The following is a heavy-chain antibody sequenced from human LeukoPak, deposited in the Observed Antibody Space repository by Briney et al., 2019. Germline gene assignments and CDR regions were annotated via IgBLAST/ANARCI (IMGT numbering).Heavy chain of an antibody. CDR1: GFTVSSNY. CDR3: ARDEYSGSYATSYYFDY. D-gene: IGHD1-26*01. V-gene: IGHV3-53*01. CDR2: IYSGGST. Sequence: GGSLRLSCAASGFTVSSNYMSWVRQAPGKGLEWVSVIYSGGSTYYADSVKGRFTISRDNAKNSLYLQMNSLRAEDTAVYYCARDEYSGSYATSYYFDYWGQGTLVTVSS. J-gene: IGHJ4*02.